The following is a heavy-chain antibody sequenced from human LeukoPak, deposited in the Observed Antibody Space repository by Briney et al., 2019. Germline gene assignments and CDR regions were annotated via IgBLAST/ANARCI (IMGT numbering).Heavy chain of an antibody. CDR2: IGTTSGAI. V-gene: IGHV3-48*01. J-gene: IGHJ4*02. CDR3: ARFRTWGDKAFDY. D-gene: IGHD2-21*02. CDR1: GFTFNAFG. Sequence: HPGGSLRLSCAASGFTFNAFGMNWVRQAPGKGLEWVSYIGTTSGAIYYADSVKGRFTISRDSAKNSLYPQMNSLRAEDTAVYYCARFRTWGDKAFDYWGQGTLVTVSS.